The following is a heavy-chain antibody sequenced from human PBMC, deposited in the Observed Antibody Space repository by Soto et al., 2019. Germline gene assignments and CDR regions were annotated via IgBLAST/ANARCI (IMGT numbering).Heavy chain of an antibody. J-gene: IGHJ4*02. V-gene: IGHV3-7*01. Sequence: GGSLRLSCVGSGFIFSENWMSWVRQAPGKGLEWVANIKQDGSERRYADSVEGRFSISRDNAKNSLYLQMNSLVVEDTATYYCSSTSCYDYWGQGTLVTVS. CDR2: IKQDGSER. D-gene: IGHD2-2*01. CDR3: SSTSCYDY. CDR1: GFIFSENW.